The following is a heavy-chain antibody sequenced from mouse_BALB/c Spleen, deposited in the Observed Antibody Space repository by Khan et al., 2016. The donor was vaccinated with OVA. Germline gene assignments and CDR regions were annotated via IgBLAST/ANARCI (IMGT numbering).Heavy chain of an antibody. J-gene: IGHJ4*01. CDR3: ARSLYYNYGYALDY. CDR1: GYSITNDYA. CDR2: ISSTGST. V-gene: IGHV3-2*02. Sequence: EVQLQESGPGLVKPSQSLSLTCTVTGYSITNDYAWNWIRQFPGNKLEWMGYISSTGSTSYNPSLKSRISITRDTSKNQFFLQLRSVTSEDTATYYCARSLYYNYGYALDYWGRGTSVTVSS. D-gene: IGHD2-4*01.